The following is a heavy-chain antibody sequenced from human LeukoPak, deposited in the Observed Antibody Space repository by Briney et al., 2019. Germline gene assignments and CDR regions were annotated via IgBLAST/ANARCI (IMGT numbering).Heavy chain of an antibody. J-gene: IGHJ3*02. CDR1: GGTFSSYA. V-gene: IGHV1-69*05. Sequence: AASVKVSCKASGGTFSSYAISWVRQAAGQGLEWMGRIIPIFGTANYAQKFQGRVTITTDESTSTAYMELSSLRSEDTAVYYCAREPIKQLWFRVAGTSDAFDIWGQGTMVTVSS. D-gene: IGHD5-18*01. CDR2: IIPIFGTA. CDR3: AREPIKQLWFRVAGTSDAFDI.